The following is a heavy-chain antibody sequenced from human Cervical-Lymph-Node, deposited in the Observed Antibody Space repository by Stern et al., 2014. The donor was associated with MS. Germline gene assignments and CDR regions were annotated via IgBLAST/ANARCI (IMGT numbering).Heavy chain of an antibody. CDR3: ARADGSSDDY. Sequence: VQLVESGGGVVKPGSSLRLSCAASGFSFRNYYISWIRQAPGKGLEWVSYISSSGDLIDYADSVKGRFTISRDNAKNSLYLQMNSVRADDTAVYYCARADGSSDDYWGQGTLVTVSS. V-gene: IGHV3-11*01. CDR1: GFSFRNYY. J-gene: IGHJ4*02. CDR2: ISSSGDLI. D-gene: IGHD3-10*01.